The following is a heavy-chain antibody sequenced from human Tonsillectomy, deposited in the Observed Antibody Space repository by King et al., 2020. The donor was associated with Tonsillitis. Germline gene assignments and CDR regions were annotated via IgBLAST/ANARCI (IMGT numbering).Heavy chain of an antibody. D-gene: IGHD1-26*01. Sequence: QLQESGPGLVKPSETLSLTCTVSAGSISYYYWTWIRQPPGKGLEWIGFINYSGSTNSNPSLTSRVTISVDTSKNQFSLNLSSVTAADTAVYYCARYSGSEDAFDIWGQGTVVTVSS. V-gene: IGHV4-59*01. CDR1: AGSISYYY. CDR2: INYSGST. CDR3: ARYSGSEDAFDI. J-gene: IGHJ3*02.